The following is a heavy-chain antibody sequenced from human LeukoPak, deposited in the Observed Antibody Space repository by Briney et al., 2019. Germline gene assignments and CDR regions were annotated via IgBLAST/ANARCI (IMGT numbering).Heavy chain of an antibody. V-gene: IGHV3-11*01. CDR3: ARIIADSSGHPDNAFDI. CDR2: M. D-gene: IGHD3-22*01. Sequence: GGSLRLSCAASGLTFNDYFMRRIRQAPGKGLEWISYMNCADSVRGRFTISRDNAKISLYLQLGSLRAEDTAVYYCARIIADSSGHPDNAFDIWGQGTMVTVSS. J-gene: IGHJ3*02. CDR1: GLTFNDYF.